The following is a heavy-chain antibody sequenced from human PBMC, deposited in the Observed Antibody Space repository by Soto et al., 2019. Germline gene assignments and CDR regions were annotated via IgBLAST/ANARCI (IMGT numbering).Heavy chain of an antibody. CDR1: GFTISGCS. Sequence: GGSLRLSCEASGFTISGCSVNWVRQAPGKGLEWLAYITIRTGNIVYADSVRGRFTSSADNAENSVFLQMNSLRDEDTAVYYCARRYGSCFDYWGQGTLVTVSS. J-gene: IGHJ4*02. D-gene: IGHD5-18*01. CDR3: ARRYGSCFDY. V-gene: IGHV3-48*02. CDR2: ITIRTGNI.